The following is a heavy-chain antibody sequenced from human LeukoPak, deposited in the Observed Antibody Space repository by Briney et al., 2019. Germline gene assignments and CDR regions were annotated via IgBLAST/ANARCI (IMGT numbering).Heavy chain of an antibody. Sequence: PGGSLRLSCAASGFTFSSYAMSWVRQAPGKGLEWVSAISGSGGSTYYADSVKGRFTISRDNFKNTLYLQMNSLRAEDTAVYYCAKDKSGSSWYGRFDYWGQGTLVTVSS. CDR3: AKDKSGSSWYGRFDY. J-gene: IGHJ4*02. CDR1: GFTFSSYA. CDR2: ISGSGGST. D-gene: IGHD6-13*01. V-gene: IGHV3-23*01.